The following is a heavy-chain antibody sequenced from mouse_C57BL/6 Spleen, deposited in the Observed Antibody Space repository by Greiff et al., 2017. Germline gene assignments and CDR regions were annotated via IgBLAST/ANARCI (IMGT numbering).Heavy chain of an antibody. CDR1: GFTFHTYA. D-gene: IGHD4-1*01. CDR2: IRSKSCNYAT. V-gene: IGHV10-3*01. CDR3: VRDKTGPFDY. Sequence: EVKLMESGGGLVQPTGSLKLSCAASGFTFHTYAMHWVRQAPGTGLEWVASIRSKSCNYATYYAVSVKDRFTISRDDSQSMLYLQRNSLKTEDTAMYYCVRDKTGPFDYWGQGTTLTVAS. J-gene: IGHJ2*01.